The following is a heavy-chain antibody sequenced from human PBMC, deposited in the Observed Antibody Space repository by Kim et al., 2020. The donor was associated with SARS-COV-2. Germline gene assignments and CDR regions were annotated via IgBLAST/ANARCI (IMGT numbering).Heavy chain of an antibody. V-gene: IGHV3-7*01. J-gene: IGHJ4*02. CDR3: ATAVKWELLAWLSDY. Sequence: DSVKGRLTISRDNAKNSLYLQMNSLRAEDTAVYYCATAVKWELLAWLSDYWGQGTLVTVSS. D-gene: IGHD1-26*01.